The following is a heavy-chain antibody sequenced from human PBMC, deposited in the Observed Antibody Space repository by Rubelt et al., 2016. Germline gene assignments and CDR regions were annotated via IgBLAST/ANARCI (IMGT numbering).Heavy chain of an antibody. CDR3: AKDSRSSGWYAGMDV. D-gene: IGHD6-19*01. Sequence: EVQLLESGGGLVQPGGSLRLSCRASGFTFSSYAMSWVRQAPGKGLEWVSSISDSGGSTYYADSVKGRFTISRDNSKKTVYLQMNSPRAEDTAVYYYAKDSRSSGWYAGMDVWGQGTTVTVSS. J-gene: IGHJ6*02. CDR2: ISDSGGST. CDR1: GFTFSSYA. V-gene: IGHV3-23*01.